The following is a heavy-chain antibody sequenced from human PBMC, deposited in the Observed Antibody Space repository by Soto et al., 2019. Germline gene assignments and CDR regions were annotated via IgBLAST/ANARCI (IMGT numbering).Heavy chain of an antibody. V-gene: IGHV3-74*01. D-gene: IGHD4-17*01. J-gene: IGHJ6*02. CDR3: ARRRGDYTSGYYYYGMDV. CDR2: INSDGSST. CDR1: GFTFSSYW. Sequence: VGSLRLSCAASGFTFSSYWMHWVRQAPGKGLVWVSRINSDGSSTSYADSVKGRFTISRDNAKNTLYLQMNSLRAEDTAVYYCARRRGDYTSGYYYYGMDVWGQGTTGTVS.